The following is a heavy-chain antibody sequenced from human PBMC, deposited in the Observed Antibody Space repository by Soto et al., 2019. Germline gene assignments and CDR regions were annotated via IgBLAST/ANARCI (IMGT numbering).Heavy chain of an antibody. Sequence: GGSLRLSCAASGLTFSSYAMSWVRQAPGKGLEWVSAISGSGGSTYYADSVKGRFTISRDNSKNTLYLQMNSLRAEDTAVYYCAIETYYYDSSGYYSVPADYYYGMDVWGQGTTVTVSS. J-gene: IGHJ6*02. CDR2: ISGSGGST. CDR3: AIETYYYDSSGYYSVPADYYYGMDV. CDR1: GLTFSSYA. D-gene: IGHD3-22*01. V-gene: IGHV3-23*01.